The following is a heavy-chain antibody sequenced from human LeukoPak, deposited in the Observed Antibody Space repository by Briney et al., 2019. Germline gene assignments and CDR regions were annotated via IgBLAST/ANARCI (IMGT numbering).Heavy chain of an antibody. V-gene: IGHV1-8*02. CDR2: MNPNSGNT. CDR1: GYTFSSYG. J-gene: IGHJ3*02. CDR3: ARQGSVAFDI. Sequence: ASVKVSCKASGYTFSSYGISWVRQATGQGLEWMGWMNPNSGNTGYAQKFRGRVTMTRNTSISTAYMELSSLRSEDTAVYYCARQGSVAFDIWGQGTMVTASS.